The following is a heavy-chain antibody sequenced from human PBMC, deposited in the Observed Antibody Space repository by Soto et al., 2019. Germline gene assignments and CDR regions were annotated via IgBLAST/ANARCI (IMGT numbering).Heavy chain of an antibody. Sequence: GGSLRLSCAASEFTFSSYAMHWVRQAPGKGLEWVAVISYDGSNKYYADSVKGRFTISRDNSKNTLYLQMNSLRAEDTAVYYCARDQYSITMIVVVIPPDAFDIWGQGTMVTVSS. J-gene: IGHJ3*02. D-gene: IGHD3-22*01. CDR1: EFTFSSYA. CDR3: ARDQYSITMIVVVIPPDAFDI. CDR2: ISYDGSNK. V-gene: IGHV3-30-3*01.